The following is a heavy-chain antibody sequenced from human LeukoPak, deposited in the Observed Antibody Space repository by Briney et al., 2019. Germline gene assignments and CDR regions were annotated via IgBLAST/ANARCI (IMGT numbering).Heavy chain of an antibody. CDR2: ISSGSDHI. J-gene: IGHJ4*02. CDR3: ARNDYASSSGYDF. D-gene: IGHD6-6*01. Sequence: GGSLRLSCAASGFTFSSYAMNWVRQAPGKGLEWVSSISSGSDHIYYADSVKGRFTISRDNAKNSLYLQMDSLRAEDTAVFFCARNDYASSSGYDFWGQGTLVTVSS. V-gene: IGHV3-21*01. CDR1: GFTFSSYA.